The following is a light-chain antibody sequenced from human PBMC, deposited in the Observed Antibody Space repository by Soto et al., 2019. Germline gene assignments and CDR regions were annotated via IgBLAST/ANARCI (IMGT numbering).Light chain of an antibody. V-gene: IGKV3-11*01. CDR3: QQRSSWPPL. CDR2: DAS. CDR1: QSVSIF. Sequence: EIVMTQSPATLCLSPGQRATLSCRASQSVSIFFAWFQQKPGPAPRLLIYDASNRATGVPARFSGSGSGTDFTLTISSLEPEDFALYYCQQRSSWPPLFGQGTRLEI. J-gene: IGKJ5*01.